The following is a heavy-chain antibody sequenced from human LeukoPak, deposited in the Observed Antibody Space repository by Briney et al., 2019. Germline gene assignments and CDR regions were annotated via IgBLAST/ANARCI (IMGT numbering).Heavy chain of an antibody. V-gene: IGHV3-64*01. CDR3: ARGPAVVTADPRYYYGMDV. J-gene: IGHJ6*02. CDR1: GFTFSSYA. D-gene: IGHD2-21*02. CDR2: ISSNGGST. Sequence: GGSLRLSCAASGFTFSSYAMHWVRQAPGKGLEYVSAISSNGGSTYYANSVKGRFTISRDNSKNTLYLQMGSLRAEDMAVYYCARGPAVVTADPRYYYGMDVWGQGTTVTVSS.